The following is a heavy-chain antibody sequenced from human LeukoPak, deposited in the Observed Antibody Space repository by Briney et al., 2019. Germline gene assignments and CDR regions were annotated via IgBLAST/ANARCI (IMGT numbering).Heavy chain of an antibody. V-gene: IGHV3-21*01. CDR1: GFTFSSYS. D-gene: IGHD2-2*02. CDR2: ISGSSSYI. Sequence: GGSLRLSCAASGFTFSSYSMNWVRQAPGKGLEWVSSISGSSSYIYYADSVKGRFTISRDNAKNSLYLQMNSLRAEDTAVYYCARVYTSDAFDIWGQGTMVTVSS. J-gene: IGHJ3*02. CDR3: ARVYTSDAFDI.